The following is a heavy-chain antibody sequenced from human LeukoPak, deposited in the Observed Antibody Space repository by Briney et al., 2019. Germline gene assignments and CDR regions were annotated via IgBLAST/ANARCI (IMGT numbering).Heavy chain of an antibody. Sequence: GASVKVSCKAYGGTFSNYAISWVRQAPGQGLEWMGGIIPIFGTANYAQKFRGRVTITADKSTRTAYMELSSLRAEDTAVYYCARDQLDGVSYWGQGTLVTVSS. CDR1: GGTFSNYA. CDR2: IIPIFGTA. J-gene: IGHJ4*02. CDR3: ARDQLDGVSY. D-gene: IGHD6-13*01. V-gene: IGHV1-69*06.